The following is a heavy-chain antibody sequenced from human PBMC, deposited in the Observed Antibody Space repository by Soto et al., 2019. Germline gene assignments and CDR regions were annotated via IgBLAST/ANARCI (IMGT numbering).Heavy chain of an antibody. J-gene: IGHJ2*01. V-gene: IGHV1-8*01. Sequence: QVQLVQSGAEVGKPGASVKVSCKASGYTFTSYDINWVRQASGQGLEWMGWMNPNSGNTGYAQRFQGRLTMTRNTSINTAYMELTSLTSEDAAVYYCARVHTVTTYFDVWGRGTLVAVSS. D-gene: IGHD4-17*01. CDR1: GYTFTSYD. CDR2: MNPNSGNT. CDR3: ARVHTVTTYFDV.